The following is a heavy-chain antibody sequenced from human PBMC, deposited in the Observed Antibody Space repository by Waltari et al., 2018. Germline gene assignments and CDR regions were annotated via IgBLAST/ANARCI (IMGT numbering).Heavy chain of an antibody. J-gene: IGHJ3*02. V-gene: IGHV1-8*01. D-gene: IGHD1-26*01. CDR2: VSPRTGNT. Sequence: QVQLVQSGAEVKKPGASVKVSCKASGYSFTNYDINWVRQATGQGFEWVGWVSPRTGNTDYAQTLQGRVTLTSDTSKSTVYMELSSLTSDDTAVYYCARARDSETYESAFDIWGLGTMVTVSS. CDR3: ARARDSETYESAFDI. CDR1: GYSFTNYD.